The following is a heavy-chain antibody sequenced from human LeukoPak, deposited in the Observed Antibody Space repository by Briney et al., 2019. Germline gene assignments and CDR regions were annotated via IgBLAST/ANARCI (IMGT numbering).Heavy chain of an antibody. J-gene: IGHJ5*02. CDR2: IYPGGSDI. CDR1: GYSFTSYW. V-gene: IGHV5-51*01. Sequence: GESLKISCKGSGYSFTSYWIGWVRQMPGKGLEWMGIIYPGGSDIRYSPSFQGQVTTSADKSISTAYLQWSSLKAPDTAMYYCARLPYCGGDCYPNWFDPWGQGTLVTVSS. D-gene: IGHD2-21*02. CDR3: ARLPYCGGDCYPNWFDP.